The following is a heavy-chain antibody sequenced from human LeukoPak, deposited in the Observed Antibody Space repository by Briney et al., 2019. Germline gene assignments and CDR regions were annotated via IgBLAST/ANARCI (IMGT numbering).Heavy chain of an antibody. D-gene: IGHD6-6*01. CDR2: ISNSGGTT. J-gene: IGHJ4*02. V-gene: IGHV3-23*01. Sequence: GGSLRLSCAASGFTFSSYAMSWVRQAPGKGLEWVSTISNSGGTTYYADSVKGRFTISRDISKNTLYLQMNSLSAEDTAVYYCAKDGMYSSSSSYYFDYWGQGTLVTVSS. CDR3: AKDGMYSSSSSYYFDY. CDR1: GFTFSSYA.